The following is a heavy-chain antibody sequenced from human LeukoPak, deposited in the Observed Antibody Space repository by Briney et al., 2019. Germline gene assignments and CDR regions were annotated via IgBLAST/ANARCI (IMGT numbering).Heavy chain of an antibody. CDR1: GASFSSGDQY. J-gene: IGHJ4*02. D-gene: IGHD3-22*01. CDR2: LHPSGNL. Sequence: PSQTLSLTCTVSGASFSSGDQYWNSVRQSPGTGLEWIGSLHPSGNLYNNPSLESRVTMSVDTSKNQFSLNLNSVTAADTAVYFCSRGLDSRKLGYWGQGTVVSVSS. V-gene: IGHV4-31*03. CDR3: SRGLDSRKLGY.